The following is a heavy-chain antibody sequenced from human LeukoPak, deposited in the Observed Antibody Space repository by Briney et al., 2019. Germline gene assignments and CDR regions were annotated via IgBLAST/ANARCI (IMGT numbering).Heavy chain of an antibody. J-gene: IGHJ4*02. CDR3: AKDIHPGLDSGASCCFDY. V-gene: IGHV1-18*01. Sequence: ASVKVSCKASGYTFTSYGINWVRQAPGQGLEWMGWVSGYNGNTNYAQNVQGRVTMTTDTSTNTAYMELRSLRSDDTAVYYCAKDIHPGLDSGASCCFDYWGQGTPVTVSS. D-gene: IGHD3-22*01. CDR2: VSGYNGNT. CDR1: GYTFTSYG.